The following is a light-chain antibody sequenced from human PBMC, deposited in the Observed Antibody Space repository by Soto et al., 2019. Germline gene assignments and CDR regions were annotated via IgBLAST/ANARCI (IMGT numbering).Light chain of an antibody. V-gene: IGLV2-14*01. CDR3: SSFTTDSTYV. J-gene: IGLJ1*01. CDR2: TVS. Sequence: QSVLTQPASVSVSTGESIRICCTGTSSDVGANIFVSWYQQHPGKVPKLMIYTVSSRPSGVSQRFSGSKSGNTASLTISGLHAEDEADYYCSSFTTDSTYVFGTGTKVTVL. CDR1: SSDVGANIF.